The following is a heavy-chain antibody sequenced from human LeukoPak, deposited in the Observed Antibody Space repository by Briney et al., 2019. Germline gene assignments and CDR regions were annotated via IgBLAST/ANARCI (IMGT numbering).Heavy chain of an antibody. V-gene: IGHV3-30*03. D-gene: IGHD2-21*02. J-gene: IGHJ3*02. CDR1: GFTFPTYG. CDR3: ARAQAHCGGDCYPLDAFDI. CDR2: ISYDGNKA. Sequence: GGSLRLSCAGSGFTFPTYGMHWVRQAQGKGLEWVAYISYDGNKAYYTDSVKGRFTISRDNSKNTLYLQMNSLRAEDTAVYYCARAQAHCGGDCYPLDAFDIWGQGTMVTVSS.